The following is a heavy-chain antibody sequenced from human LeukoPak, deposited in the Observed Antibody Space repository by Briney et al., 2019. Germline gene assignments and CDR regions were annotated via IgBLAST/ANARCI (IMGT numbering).Heavy chain of an antibody. D-gene: IGHD3-3*01. CDR1: GFTFSSYA. CDR3: ATSTVRFLEWLVY. V-gene: IGHV3-30-3*02. CDR2: ISYDGSNK. Sequence: PGRSLRLSCAASGFTFSSYAMHWVRQAPGKGLEWVAVISYDGSNKYYADSVKGRFTISRDNSKNTLYLQMNSLRAEDTAVYYCATSTVRFLEWLVYWGQGTLVTVSS. J-gene: IGHJ4*02.